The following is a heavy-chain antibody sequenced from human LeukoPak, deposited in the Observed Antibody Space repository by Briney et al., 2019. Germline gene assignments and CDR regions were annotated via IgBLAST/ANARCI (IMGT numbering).Heavy chain of an antibody. J-gene: IGHJ4*02. CDR1: GFTFDDYA. CDR2: ISWNSGSI. D-gene: IGHD3-22*01. CDR3: AKGASRSYYDTSAYFNF. Sequence: GGSLRLSCAASGFTFDDYAMHWVRHAPGKGLEWFSGISWNSGSIGYADSVKGRITISRGNAKNSLYLQMNSLRAEDTALYYCAKGASRSYYDTSAYFNFWGQGTLVTVSS. V-gene: IGHV3-9*01.